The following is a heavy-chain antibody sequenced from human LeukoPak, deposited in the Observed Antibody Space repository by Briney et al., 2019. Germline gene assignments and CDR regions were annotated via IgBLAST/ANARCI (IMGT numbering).Heavy chain of an antibody. V-gene: IGHV4-39*01. CDR3: ASWYYYGSGSPFFDY. CDR1: GASISSNNYN. CDR2: IYYSGST. J-gene: IGHJ4*02. D-gene: IGHD3-10*01. Sequence: PSETLSLTCTVSGASISSNNYNWGWIRQPPGKGLEWIGSIYYSGSTFYHPSLKSRVTISIDTSKNQFSLKLSSLTAADTAVYYCASWYYYGSGSPFFDYWGQGTLVTVSS.